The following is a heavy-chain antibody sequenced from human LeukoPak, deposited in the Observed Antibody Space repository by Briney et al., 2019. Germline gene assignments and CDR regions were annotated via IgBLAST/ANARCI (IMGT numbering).Heavy chain of an antibody. V-gene: IGHV1-69*05. Sequence: GASVKVSCKASGYTFTSYYMHWVRQAPGQGLEWMGGIIPIFGTANYAQKFQGRVTITTDESTSTAYMELSSLRSEDTAVYYCASNYVNQLLFDYWGQGTLVTVSS. J-gene: IGHJ4*02. D-gene: IGHD2-2*01. CDR2: IIPIFGTA. CDR1: GYTFTSYY. CDR3: ASNYVNQLLFDY.